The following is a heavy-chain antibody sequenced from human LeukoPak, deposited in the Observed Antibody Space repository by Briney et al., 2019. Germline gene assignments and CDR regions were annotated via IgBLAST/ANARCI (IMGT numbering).Heavy chain of an antibody. V-gene: IGHV4-34*01. D-gene: IGHD6-13*01. J-gene: IGHJ4*02. CDR2: INHSGST. CDR1: GGSFSGYY. Sequence: PSETLSLTCAVYGGSFSGYYWSWIRQPPGKGLEWIGEINHSGSTNYNPSIKSRLTISVDTSQNQFSLKLSSVTAADTAVYYGAGSIAAAGKIDSWGQGTLVTASP. CDR3: AGSIAAAGKIDS.